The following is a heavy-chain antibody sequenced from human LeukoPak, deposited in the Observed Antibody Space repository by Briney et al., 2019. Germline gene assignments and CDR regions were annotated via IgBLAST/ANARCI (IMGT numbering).Heavy chain of an antibody. V-gene: IGHV3-11*05. J-gene: IGHJ4*02. Sequence: GGSLRLSCAASGFMFSDYYMNWIRQAPGKGLEWVSYISGSSSYTNYADSVKGRFTISRDNAKNSLYLQMNSLRAEDTAVYHCARGARYSGSYYDYWGQGTLVTVSS. CDR3: ARGARYSGSYYDY. D-gene: IGHD1-26*01. CDR2: ISGSSSYT. CDR1: GFMFSDYY.